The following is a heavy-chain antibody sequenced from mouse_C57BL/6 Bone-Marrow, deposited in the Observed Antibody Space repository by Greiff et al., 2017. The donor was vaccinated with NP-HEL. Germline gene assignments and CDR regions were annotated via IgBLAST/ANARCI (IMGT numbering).Heavy chain of an antibody. V-gene: IGHV1-72*01. CDR2: IDPNSGGT. CDR1: GYTFTSYW. Sequence: VQLQQPGAELVKPGASVKLSCKASGYTFTSYWMHWVKQRPGRGLEWIGRIDPNSGGTKYNEKFKSKATLTVDKPSSTAYMQLSSLTSEDSAVYYCAREPLWLDWYYDVWGTGTTVTVSS. CDR3: AREPLWLDWYYDV. D-gene: IGHD2-2*01. J-gene: IGHJ1*03.